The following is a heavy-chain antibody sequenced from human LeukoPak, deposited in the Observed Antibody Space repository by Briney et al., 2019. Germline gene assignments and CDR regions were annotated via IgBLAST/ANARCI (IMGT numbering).Heavy chain of an antibody. CDR2: IIPIFGTA. J-gene: IGHJ3*02. CDR3: ARDGLRAAASDAFDI. Sequence: GSSVKVSCKASGGTFSSYAISWVRQAPGQGLEWMGGIIPIFGTANYAQKLQGRVTITADESTSTAYMELSSLRSEDTAVYYCARDGLRAAASDAFDIWGQGTMVTVSS. V-gene: IGHV1-69*01. D-gene: IGHD6-13*01. CDR1: GGTFSSYA.